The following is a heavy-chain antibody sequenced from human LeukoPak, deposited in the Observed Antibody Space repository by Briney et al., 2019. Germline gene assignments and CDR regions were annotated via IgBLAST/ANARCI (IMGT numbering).Heavy chain of an antibody. Sequence: GGSLRLSCAASGFTFSSYAMSWVRQAPGKGLEWVSAISGSGGSTYYADSVKGRFTISRDNSKNTLYLQMNSLRAEDTAVYYCAKHPILYCGGNCYSDYWGQGTLVTVSS. CDR3: AKHPILYCGGNCYSDY. CDR2: ISGSGGST. V-gene: IGHV3-23*01. J-gene: IGHJ4*02. CDR1: GFTFSSYA. D-gene: IGHD2-21*02.